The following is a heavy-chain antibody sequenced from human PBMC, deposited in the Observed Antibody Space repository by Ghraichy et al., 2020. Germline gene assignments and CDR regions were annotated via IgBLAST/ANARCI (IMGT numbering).Heavy chain of an antibody. Sequence: SETLSLTCTVSGGSISGFYWSWIRQPPGKGLEWIGYVYYSGSTNYNPSLKSRVTISVDTSKNQFSLKLSSVTAADTAVYYCARRGSPAYPFDYWRQGTLVTVSS. V-gene: IGHV4-59*01. J-gene: IGHJ4*02. CDR2: VYYSGST. CDR1: GGSISGFY. D-gene: IGHD2-15*01. CDR3: ARRGSPAYPFDY.